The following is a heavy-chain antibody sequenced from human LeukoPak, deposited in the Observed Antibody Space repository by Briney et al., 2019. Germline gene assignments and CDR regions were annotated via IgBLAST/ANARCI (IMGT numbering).Heavy chain of an antibody. Sequence: SETLSLTCTVSGGSISSYYWSWIRQPAGKGLEWIGRIYTSGSTNYNPSLKSRVTISVDTSKNQFSLKLSSVTAADTAVYYCAREWDMELRHAFDIWGQGTMVTVSS. J-gene: IGHJ3*02. D-gene: IGHD1-7*01. V-gene: IGHV4-4*07. CDR2: IYTSGST. CDR1: GGSISSYY. CDR3: AREWDMELRHAFDI.